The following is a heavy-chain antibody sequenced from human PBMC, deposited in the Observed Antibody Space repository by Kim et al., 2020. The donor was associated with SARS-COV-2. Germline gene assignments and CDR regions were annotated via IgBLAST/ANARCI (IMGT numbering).Heavy chain of an antibody. J-gene: IGHJ4*02. CDR3: AREGGDDFSSTPNF. D-gene: IGHD4-17*01. CDR2: INRDGSQK. V-gene: IGHV3-7*03. Sequence: GGSLRLSCVASGFTFSRSRMSWVRQTPGKTFEWVAYINRDGSQKYNVGSVKGRFTISRDNAKNSLSLQMNNLRAEDTGFYYCAREGGDDFSSTPNFWGQ. CDR1: GFTFSRSR.